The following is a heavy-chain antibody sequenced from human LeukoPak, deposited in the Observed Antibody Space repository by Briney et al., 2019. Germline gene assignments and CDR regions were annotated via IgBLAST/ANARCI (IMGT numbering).Heavy chain of an antibody. CDR1: GGSISSYY. D-gene: IGHD4-17*01. CDR2: IYYSGST. V-gene: IGHV4-59*08. CDR3: ARHGSKDYGDYGATFDY. Sequence: SETLSLTCTVSGGSISSYYWSWIRQPPGKGLEWIGYIYYSGSTNYNPSLKSRVTISVDTSKNQFSLKLSSVTAADTAVYYCARHGSKDYGDYGATFDYWGQGTLVTASS. J-gene: IGHJ4*02.